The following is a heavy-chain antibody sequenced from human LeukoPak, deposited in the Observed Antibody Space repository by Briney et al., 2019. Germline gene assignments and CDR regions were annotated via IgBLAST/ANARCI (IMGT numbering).Heavy chain of an antibody. D-gene: IGHD1-7*01. CDR3: ARDIRTETSYGMDV. CDR2: INPNSGGT. Sequence: ASVKVSCKASGYKFTGCCIHWVRQAPGQGLEWMGCINPNSGGTTYAQKFQGRVTMTRDTSISTGYMELSRLRSDDTAVYYCARDIRTETSYGMDVWGQGTTVTVSS. CDR1: GYKFTGCC. J-gene: IGHJ6*02. V-gene: IGHV1-2*02.